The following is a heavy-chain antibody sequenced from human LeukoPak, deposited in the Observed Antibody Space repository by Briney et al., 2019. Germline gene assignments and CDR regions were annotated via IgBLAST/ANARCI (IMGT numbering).Heavy chain of an antibody. CDR1: GDSIGGSY. CDR2: IYYDGTT. Sequence: PSPSLSLTCTVSGDSIGGSYWSWIRQPPGKGLEWMGYIYYDGTTNYNPSLEGRVTMSVDTPNNQFSLKLSPLTAADTAVFYCARVPYSSSFEYYCDCGGRGNLVSVS. CDR3: ARVPYSSSFEYYCDC. J-gene: IGHJ4*02. V-gene: IGHV4-59*13. D-gene: IGHD6-6*01.